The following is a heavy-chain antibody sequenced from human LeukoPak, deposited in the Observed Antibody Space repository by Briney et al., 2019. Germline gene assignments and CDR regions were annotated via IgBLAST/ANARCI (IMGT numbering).Heavy chain of an antibody. CDR2: ISNSGST. D-gene: IGHD3-22*01. CDR3: ARGNYYDSRNAFDI. V-gene: IGHV4-4*07. J-gene: IGHJ3*02. Sequence: SETLSLTCTVSAASISSYYWSWVRQPAGKGLEWIGRISNSGSTNYNPSLKSRVTISVEKSKNQFSLKLTSVTAADTAVYFCARGNYYDSRNAFDIWGQGTLVTVSS. CDR1: AASISSYY.